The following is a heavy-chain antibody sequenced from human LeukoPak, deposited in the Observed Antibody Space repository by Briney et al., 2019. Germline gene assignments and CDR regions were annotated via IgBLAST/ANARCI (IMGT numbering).Heavy chain of an antibody. V-gene: IGHV1-8*01. Sequence: ASVKLSCKASGYTFTSYDINWVRQATGQGLEWMGWINPNSGNTGYAQKFQGRVTMTRNTTISTAYMELSSLRSEDTAVYYCARGWGIAAAGQTDYWGQGTLVTVSS. CDR1: GYTFTSYD. J-gene: IGHJ4*02. CDR2: INPNSGNT. D-gene: IGHD6-13*01. CDR3: ARGWGIAAAGQTDY.